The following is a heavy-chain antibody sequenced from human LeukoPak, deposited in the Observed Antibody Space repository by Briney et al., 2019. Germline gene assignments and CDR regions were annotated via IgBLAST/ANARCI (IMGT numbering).Heavy chain of an antibody. J-gene: IGHJ4*02. D-gene: IGHD6-13*01. CDR2: IKQDGSEK. CDR3: ARDDSRLTFDY. Sequence: GGSLRLSCAASGFTFSSYWMSWVRQAPGKGLEWVANIKQDGSEKYYVDSVKGRFTISRDNAKNSLYLQMNSLRAEDAAVYYCARDDSRLTFDYWGQRTLVTVSS. CDR1: GFTFSSYW. V-gene: IGHV3-7*01.